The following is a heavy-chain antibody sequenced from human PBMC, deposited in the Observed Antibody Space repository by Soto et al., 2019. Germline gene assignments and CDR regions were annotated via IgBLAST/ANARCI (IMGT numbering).Heavy chain of an antibody. CDR1: GYTFTSYG. J-gene: IGHJ6*03. V-gene: IGHV1-18*01. CDR3: ARGAFLHYYMDV. CDR2: IRAYNGNT. Sequence: ASVKVSCKASGYTFTSYGISWVRQAPGQGLEWIGWIRAYNGNTNYAQKLPGRVTMTTDTSTSTAYMELRSLRSDDTAVYYCARGAFLHYYMDVWGKGTTVTVSS.